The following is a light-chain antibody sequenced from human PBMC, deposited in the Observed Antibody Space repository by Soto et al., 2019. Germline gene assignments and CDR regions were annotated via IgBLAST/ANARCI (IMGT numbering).Light chain of an antibody. J-gene: IGLJ2*01. V-gene: IGLV1-44*01. CDR1: SSNIGTNT. CDR2: SNN. CDR3: AAWDDSLNGVL. Sequence: QSVLTQPPSASGTPGQRVTISCSRSSSNIGTNTVNWYQQLPGTAPKLLIYSNNQRPSGVPDRFSGSKSGTSASLAISGLQSEDEADYYCAAWDDSLNGVLFGGGTKLTVL.